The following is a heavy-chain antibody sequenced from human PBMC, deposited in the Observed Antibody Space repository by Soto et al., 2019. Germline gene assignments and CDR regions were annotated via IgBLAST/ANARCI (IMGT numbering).Heavy chain of an antibody. V-gene: IGHV1-46*01. D-gene: IGHD3-22*01. Sequence: GPSVKVSCKASGYTFTSYHMHWERQAPGQGLEWMGKINPRSGSTSYAQKFQGRVTMTRDTSTSTVYMELSSLRSEDTAVYYCARDQDSSGYHYFDYWGQGTLVTVSS. CDR3: ARDQDSSGYHYFDY. J-gene: IGHJ4*01. CDR2: INPRSGST. CDR1: GYTFTSYH.